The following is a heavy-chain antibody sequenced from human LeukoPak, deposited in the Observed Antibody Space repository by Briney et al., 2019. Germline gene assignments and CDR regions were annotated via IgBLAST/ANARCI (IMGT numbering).Heavy chain of an antibody. Sequence: QNGGSLRLSCAASGFTFSSYDMTWVRQTPGKGLEWVALISRSGGTTYYADSVKGRFTISRDNSKNTLYLQMNSLRAEDTAEYYCAKRGGTESFYYFYYMDVWGKGTTVTVSS. CDR2: ISRSGGTT. J-gene: IGHJ6*03. CDR3: AKRGGTESFYYFYYMDV. V-gene: IGHV3-23*01. D-gene: IGHD2-15*01. CDR1: GFTFSSYD.